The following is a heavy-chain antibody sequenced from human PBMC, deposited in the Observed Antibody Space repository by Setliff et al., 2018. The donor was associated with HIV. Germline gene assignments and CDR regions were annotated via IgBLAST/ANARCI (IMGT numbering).Heavy chain of an antibody. CDR2: IYSTGSI. CDR3: AVDPTSDNSWGYFDR. J-gene: IGHJ4*02. D-gene: IGHD2-2*01. Sequence: PSETLSLTCTVSGGSINKYYWSWIRQSAGRGLEWIGRIYSTGSINYNPSLKSRVTISVDTSKNQFSLKLRSVTAADTAVYYCAVDPTSDNSWGYFDRWGQGTLVTVSS. CDR1: GGSINKYY. V-gene: IGHV4-4*07.